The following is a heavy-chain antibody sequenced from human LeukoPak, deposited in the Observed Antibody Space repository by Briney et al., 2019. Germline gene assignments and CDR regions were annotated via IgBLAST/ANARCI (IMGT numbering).Heavy chain of an antibody. CDR1: GFTFSSYG. D-gene: IGHD6-6*01. V-gene: IGHV3-33*01. J-gene: IGHJ6*02. CDR3: ARETSIAYYYYYGMDV. Sequence: GGSLRHSCAPSGFTFSSYGMHWVRQAPGKGLEWVAVIWYDGSNKYYADSLKGRFTISRDNSKNTLYLQMNSLRAEDTAVYYCARETSIAYYYYYGMDVWGQGTTVTVSS. CDR2: IWYDGSNK.